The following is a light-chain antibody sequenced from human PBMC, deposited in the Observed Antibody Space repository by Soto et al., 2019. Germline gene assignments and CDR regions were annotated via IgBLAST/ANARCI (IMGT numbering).Light chain of an antibody. V-gene: IGLV2-23*02. CDR1: SSDVGSYNL. CDR2: GVS. Sequence: QSALTQPASVSGSPGQSITISCTGTSSDVGSYNLVSWWQQHPGKAPKLMIYGVSKRPSGVSNRFSGSKSGNTVSLTISGLQAEDEADYYCCSYAGSSTWVFGGGTKLTVL. J-gene: IGLJ3*02. CDR3: CSYAGSSTWV.